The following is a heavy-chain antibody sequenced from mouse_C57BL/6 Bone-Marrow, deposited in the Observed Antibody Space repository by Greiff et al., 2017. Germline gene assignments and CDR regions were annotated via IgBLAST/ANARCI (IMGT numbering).Heavy chain of an antibody. D-gene: IGHD1-1*01. Sequence: EVQVVESEGGLVQPGSSMKLSCTASGFTFSDYYMAWVRQVPEKGLEWVGNINSDGSSTYYLDSLKSRFIISRDTATNILYLQMSSLKSEDTATFYCARIATVDGCFDVWGKGTTVTVSS. J-gene: IGHJ1*03. CDR3: ARIATVDGCFDV. CDR1: GFTFSDYY. V-gene: IGHV5-16*01. CDR2: INSDGSST.